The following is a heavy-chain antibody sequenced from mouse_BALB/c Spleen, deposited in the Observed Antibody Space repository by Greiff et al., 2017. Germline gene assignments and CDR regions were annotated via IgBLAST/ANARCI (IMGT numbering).Heavy chain of an antibody. CDR3: ARGGGNPAWFAY. D-gene: IGHD2-1*01. CDR1: GFAFSSYD. V-gene: IGHV5-12-1*01. Sequence: DVKLVESGGGLVKPGGSLKLSCAASGFAFSSYDMSWVRQTPEKRLEWVAYISSGGGSTYYPDTVKGRFTISRANAKNTLYLQMSSLKSEDTAMYYCARGGGNPAWFAYWGQGTLVTVSA. CDR2: ISSGGGST. J-gene: IGHJ3*01.